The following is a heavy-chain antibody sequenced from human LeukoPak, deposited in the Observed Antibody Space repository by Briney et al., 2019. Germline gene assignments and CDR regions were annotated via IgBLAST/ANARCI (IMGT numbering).Heavy chain of an antibody. CDR3: ARAYQLLSVVHWFDP. CDR2: FDPEDGET. J-gene: IGHJ5*02. V-gene: IGHV1-24*01. D-gene: IGHD2-2*01. Sequence: GASVKVSCKVSGYTLTELSMHWVRQAPGKGLEWMGGFDPEDGETIYAQKFQGRVTMTEDTSTSTAYMELRSLRSDDTAVYYCARAYQLLSVVHWFDPWGQGTLVTVSS. CDR1: GYTLTELS.